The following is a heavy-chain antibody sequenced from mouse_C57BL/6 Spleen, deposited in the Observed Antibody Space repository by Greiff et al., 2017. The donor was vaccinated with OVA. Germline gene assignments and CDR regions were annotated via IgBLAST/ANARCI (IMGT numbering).Heavy chain of an antibody. Sequence: QVQLKESDAELVKPGASVKISCKVSGYTFTDHTIHWMKQRPEQGLEWIGYIYPRDGSTKYNEKFKGKATLTADKSSSTAYMQLNSLTSEDSAVYFCARDFYYGSSFYAMDYWGQGTSVTVSS. CDR2: IYPRDGST. J-gene: IGHJ4*01. D-gene: IGHD1-1*01. V-gene: IGHV1-78*01. CDR3: ARDFYYGSSFYAMDY. CDR1: GYTFTDHT.